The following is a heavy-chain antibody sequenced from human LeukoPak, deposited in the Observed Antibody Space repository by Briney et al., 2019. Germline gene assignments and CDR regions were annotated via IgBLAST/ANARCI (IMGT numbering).Heavy chain of an antibody. CDR1: GGSFSGYY. J-gene: IGHJ3*02. CDR2: IYYSGST. CDR3: ARDDGVSAFDI. V-gene: IGHV4-34*09. D-gene: IGHD4-17*01. Sequence: SETLSLTCAVYGGSFSGYYWSWIRQPPGKGLEWIGYIYYSGSTYYNPSLKSRVTISVDTSKNQFSLKLSSVTAADTAVYYCARDDGVSAFDIWGQGTMVTVSS.